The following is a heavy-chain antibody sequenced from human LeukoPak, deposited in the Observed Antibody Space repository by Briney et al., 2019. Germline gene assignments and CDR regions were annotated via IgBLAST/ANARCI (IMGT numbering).Heavy chain of an antibody. D-gene: IGHD3-10*01. CDR1: GGTFSSYA. CDR3: ARVLRITMVQGVILNYYYYMDV. Sequence: SVKVSCKASGGTFSSYAISWVQQAPGQGLEWMGGIIPIFGTANYAQKFQGRVTITADESTSTAYMELSSLRSEDTAVYYCARVLRITMVQGVILNYYYYMDVWGKGTTVTVSS. V-gene: IGHV1-69*13. J-gene: IGHJ6*03. CDR2: IIPIFGTA.